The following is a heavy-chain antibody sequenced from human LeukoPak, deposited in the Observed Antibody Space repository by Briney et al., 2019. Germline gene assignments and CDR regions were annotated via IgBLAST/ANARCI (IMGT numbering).Heavy chain of an antibody. J-gene: IGHJ4*02. CDR3: ARHVNTWPHYFDS. Sequence: GGSLRLSCAASGFTFNGYGMNWVRQAPGKGLGWVSYISSSSTIHYSDSVKGRFTISRDNAKNSLYLQMNSLRAEDTAVYYCARHVNTWPHYFDSWGQGTLVTVSS. CDR1: GFTFNGYG. CDR2: ISSSSTI. V-gene: IGHV3-48*01. D-gene: IGHD1/OR15-1a*01.